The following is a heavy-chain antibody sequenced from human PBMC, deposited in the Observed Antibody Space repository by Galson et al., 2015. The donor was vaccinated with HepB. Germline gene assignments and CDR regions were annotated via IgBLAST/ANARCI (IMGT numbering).Heavy chain of an antibody. CDR3: GRQTVAHTFDF. J-gene: IGHJ3*01. V-gene: IGHV6-1*01. D-gene: IGHD6-19*01. CDR2: TYYRSKWYD. CDR1: GDSVSSNSVA. Sequence: CAISGDSVSSNSVAWNWIRQSPSRGLEGLGRTYYRSKWYDDYAVSVKTRVTINPGTTKNQFSLQLSTMTPEDTAVDYCGRQTVAHTFDFWGQGTMVTVSS.